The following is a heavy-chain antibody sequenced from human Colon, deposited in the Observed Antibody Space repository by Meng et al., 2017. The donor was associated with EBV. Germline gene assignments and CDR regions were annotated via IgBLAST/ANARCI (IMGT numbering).Heavy chain of an antibody. CDR1: GGSMSSGNYY. CDR2: IHHSGSA. D-gene: IGHD2-21*01. CDR3: ASFDHIPRRNYFDY. J-gene: IGHJ4*02. Sequence: VPLEACGPAVLEPSHTLSLTCTVSGGSMSSGNYYWRWIRQPPGKGLEWIGYIHHSGSAYYNPSLKSRASISVDTSKNQFSLNLNSMTAADTAVYYCASFDHIPRRNYFDYWGQGTLVTVSS. V-gene: IGHV4-30-4*01.